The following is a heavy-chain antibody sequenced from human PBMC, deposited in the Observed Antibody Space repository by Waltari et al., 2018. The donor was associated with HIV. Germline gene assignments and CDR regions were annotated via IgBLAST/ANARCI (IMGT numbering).Heavy chain of an antibody. J-gene: IGHJ3*02. V-gene: IGHV4-61*02. CDR2: SYTSGIT. CDR1: GGSISSGSYY. CDR3: ARDVIFGVVRGAFDI. D-gene: IGHD3-3*01. Sequence: QVQLQESGPGLVKPSQTLSLTCTVSGGSISSGSYYWSWIRQPAVKGLVGIGRSYTSGITNYNPFPKSRGTISVETSKNQFSLKLSSVTAADTAVYYCARDVIFGVVRGAFDIWGQGKMVTVSS.